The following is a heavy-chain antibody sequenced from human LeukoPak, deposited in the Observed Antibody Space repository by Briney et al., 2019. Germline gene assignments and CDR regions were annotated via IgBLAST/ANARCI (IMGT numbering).Heavy chain of an antibody. CDR3: ARDQTSKGDAFDI. J-gene: IGHJ3*02. CDR2: IHYSGST. V-gene: IGHV4-4*01. CDR1: GGSISSSNW. Sequence: SGTLSLTCAVPGGSISSSNWWSWVRQPPGKGPEWIGYIHYSGSTNYNPPLKSRVTISVDTSKNQFSLKLSSVTAADTAVYCCARDQTSKGDAFDIWGQGTMVTVSS.